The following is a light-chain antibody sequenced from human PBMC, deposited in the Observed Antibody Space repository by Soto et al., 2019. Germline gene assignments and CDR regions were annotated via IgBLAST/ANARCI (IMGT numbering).Light chain of an antibody. V-gene: IGKV1-5*03. Sequence: DIQMTQSPSTLSASVGDRVTITCRASQSISSYLAWYQQRPGKAPKLLIYKASSLDSGVPSRFSGSGSGTDSTLTINSLQPDDFANYYCQQYNTYSTFGQGTKVEIK. CDR1: QSISSY. CDR2: KAS. J-gene: IGKJ1*01. CDR3: QQYNTYST.